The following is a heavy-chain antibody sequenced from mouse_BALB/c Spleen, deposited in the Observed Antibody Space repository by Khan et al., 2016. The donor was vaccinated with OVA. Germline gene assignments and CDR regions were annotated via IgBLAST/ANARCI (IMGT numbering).Heavy chain of an antibody. J-gene: IGHJ4*01. CDR3: ARQPYCYYNIMDY. CDR1: GFSLTNYG. V-gene: IGHV2-6-1*01. Sequence: QVQLNESGPGLVAPSQSLSITCTISGFSLTNYGVHWVRQPPGKGLAWLVVIWNDGNTAYNSALQSRLTISKDNSKSQVFLKMNSLQTDDAAMYFCARQPYCYYNIMDYWSEGTSVTVSS. CDR2: IWNDGNT. D-gene: IGHD2-10*01.